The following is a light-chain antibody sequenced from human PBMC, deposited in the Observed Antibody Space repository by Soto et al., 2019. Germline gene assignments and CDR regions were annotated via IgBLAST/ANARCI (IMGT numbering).Light chain of an antibody. CDR3: QQYNNWPPIT. Sequence: EIVLTQSPGTVSLSPGERGTLSCRASQSVSSYLAWYQQKPGQAPRLLIYDASTRATGIPARFSGSGSGTEFTLTISSLQSEDFAVYYCQQYNNWPPITFGQGTRLEIK. CDR2: DAS. J-gene: IGKJ5*01. V-gene: IGKV3-15*01. CDR1: QSVSSY.